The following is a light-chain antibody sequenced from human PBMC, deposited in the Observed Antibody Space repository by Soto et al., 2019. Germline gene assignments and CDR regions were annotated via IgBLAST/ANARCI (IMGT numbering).Light chain of an antibody. CDR2: RNN. Sequence: QSVLTQPPSASGTPGQRVTISCSGSSSNIGSNYVYWYQQLPGTAPKLLIYRNNQRPSGVPDRFSRSKSGPSASLAISGVRSEDEADYYCTAWDDTLRGPLFGGGTKVTVL. CDR1: SSNIGSNY. CDR3: TAWDDTLRGPL. V-gene: IGLV1-47*01. J-gene: IGLJ2*01.